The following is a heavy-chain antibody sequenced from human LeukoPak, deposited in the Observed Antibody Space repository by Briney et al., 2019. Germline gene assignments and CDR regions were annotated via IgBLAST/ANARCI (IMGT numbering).Heavy chain of an antibody. J-gene: IGHJ6*03. V-gene: IGHV3-23*01. D-gene: IGHD2/OR15-2a*01. CDR1: GFTFNNYA. CDR2: ISGSGGST. CDR3: AKKKGSIPGYYYYMDV. Sequence: GGSLRLSCAASGFTFNNYAMSWVRQAPGKGLEWVSAISGSGGSTYYADSVKGRFTISRDNSKNTLYLQMNSLRAEDTAVYYCAKKKGSIPGYYYYMDVWGKGTTVTVSS.